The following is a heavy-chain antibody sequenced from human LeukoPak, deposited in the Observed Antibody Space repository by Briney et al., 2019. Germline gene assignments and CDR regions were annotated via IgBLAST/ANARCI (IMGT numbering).Heavy chain of an antibody. Sequence: GGSLRLSCAASGFTFSSYGMHWVRQAPGKGLEWVAFIRYDGSNKYYADSVKGRFTISRDNSRNTLYLQMNSLRAEDTAVYYCAKSGQQLVLDAFDIWGQGTMVTVSS. D-gene: IGHD6-13*01. CDR1: GFTFSSYG. V-gene: IGHV3-30*02. J-gene: IGHJ3*02. CDR3: AKSGQQLVLDAFDI. CDR2: IRYDGSNK.